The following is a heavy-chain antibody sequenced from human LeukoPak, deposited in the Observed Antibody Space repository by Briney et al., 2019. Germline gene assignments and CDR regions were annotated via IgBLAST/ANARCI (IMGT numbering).Heavy chain of an antibody. D-gene: IGHD3-3*01. CDR3: AGFWSGRRQLNWFDP. V-gene: IGHV4-39*07. CDR2: IYYSGST. CDR1: GGSISSSSYY. Sequence: SETLSLTCTVSGGSISSSSYYWGWIRQPPGKGLEWIGSIYYSGSTYYNPSLKSRVTISVDTSKNQFSLKLSSVTAAVTAVYYCAGFWSGRRQLNWFDPWGQGTLVTVSS. J-gene: IGHJ5*02.